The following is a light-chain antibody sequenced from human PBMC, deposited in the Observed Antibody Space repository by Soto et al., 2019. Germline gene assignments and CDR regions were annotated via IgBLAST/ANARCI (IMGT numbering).Light chain of an antibody. CDR1: SSDVGNYNY. CDR3: SSYTRSSSYV. V-gene: IGLV2-14*03. J-gene: IGLJ1*01. CDR2: DVS. Sequence: QSVLTQPDSVSGSPGQSITISCTGTSSDVGNYNYVSWYQHHPGKAPKLMVYDVSHRPSGVSNRFSGSKSGSTASLTISGLQAEDEADYYFSSYTRSSSYVFGTGTKLTVL.